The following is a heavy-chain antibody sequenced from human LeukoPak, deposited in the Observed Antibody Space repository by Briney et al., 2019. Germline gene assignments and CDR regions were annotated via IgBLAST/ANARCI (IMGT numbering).Heavy chain of an antibody. V-gene: IGHV3-21*06. CDR1: GFTFSSYS. Sequence: KSGGSLRLSCAASGFTFSSYSMNWVRQAPGKGLEWVSSISGSSSYIYYADSVKGRFTISRDNAKNSLYLQMNSLRAEDTAVYYCARDKKTDDYGDYWPWVVDYWGQGTLVTVSS. J-gene: IGHJ4*02. D-gene: IGHD4-17*01. CDR3: ARDKKTDDYGDYWPWVVDY. CDR2: ISGSSSYI.